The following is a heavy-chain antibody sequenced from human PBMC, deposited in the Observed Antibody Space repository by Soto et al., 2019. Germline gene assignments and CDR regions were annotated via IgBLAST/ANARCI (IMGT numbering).Heavy chain of an antibody. V-gene: IGHV1-46*01. CDR3: ARDFSGPMDY. Sequence: ASVKVSCEASGYTFTNYYMHWVRQAPGQGLEWMGIIYPSGGSTRNAQKFQSRVTMTRDTSTSTVYMELSSLRSEDTAVYYCARDFSGPMDYWGRGTLVTVSS. J-gene: IGHJ4*02. D-gene: IGHD3-10*01. CDR2: IYPSGGST. CDR1: GYTFTNYY.